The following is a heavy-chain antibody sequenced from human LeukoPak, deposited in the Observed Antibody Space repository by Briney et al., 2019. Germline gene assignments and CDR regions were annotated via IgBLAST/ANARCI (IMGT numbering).Heavy chain of an antibody. V-gene: IGHV4-61*02. J-gene: IGHJ6*03. CDR3: AREGAPSYDFWSGYYQWYYYYYMDV. CDR2: IYTSGST. Sequence: PSETLSLTCTVSGGSISSGSYYWSWIRQPVGKGLEWIGRIYTSGSTNYNPSLKSRVTISVDTSKNQFSLKLSSVTAADTAVYYCAREGAPSYDFWSGYYQWYYYYYMDVWGKGTTVTVSS. D-gene: IGHD3-3*01. CDR1: GGSISSGSYY.